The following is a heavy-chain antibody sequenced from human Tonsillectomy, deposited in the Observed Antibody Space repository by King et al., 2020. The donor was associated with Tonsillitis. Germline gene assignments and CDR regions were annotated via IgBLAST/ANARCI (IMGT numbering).Heavy chain of an antibody. V-gene: IGHV3-23*04. D-gene: IGHD1-26*01. Sequence: VQLVESGGGLVQPGGSLRISCAASGFTFSSFAMHWVRQAPGRGLEWVSAISASGESTYYADSVKGRFTISRDNSKSTLFLQMNSLRGEDTAVYYCAKSILPGSFYFDYWGQGTLVTVSS. CDR3: AKSILPGSFYFDY. CDR1: GFTFSSFA. CDR2: ISASGEST. J-gene: IGHJ4*02.